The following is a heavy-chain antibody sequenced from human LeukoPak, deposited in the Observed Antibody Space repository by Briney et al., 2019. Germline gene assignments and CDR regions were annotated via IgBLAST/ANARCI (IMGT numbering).Heavy chain of an antibody. D-gene: IGHD4-23*01. CDR1: GFTFSNYG. CDR3: ARRAGGYSHPYDY. Sequence: GGSLRLSCAASGFTFSNYGMHWVRQAPGKGLEWVTLISYDGSNKYYADSVKGRFTISRDNSKNTLYLQMNSLRAEDTAVYYCARRAGGYSHPYDYWGQGTLVTVSS. J-gene: IGHJ4*02. V-gene: IGHV3-30*03. CDR2: ISYDGSNK.